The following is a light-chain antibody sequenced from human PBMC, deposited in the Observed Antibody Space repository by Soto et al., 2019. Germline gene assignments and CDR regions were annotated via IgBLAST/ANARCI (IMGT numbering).Light chain of an antibody. J-gene: IGKJ5*01. V-gene: IGKV1-39*01. CDR1: QSISDS. CDR2: AAS. Sequence: DIQMTQSPSTLSASVGDRVTITCRASQSISDSLAWYQQKPGKAPKLLIYAASSLQSGVPSRFSGSGYGTDLTITISSMQTEDFATYYCQQSYSNPITFGQGTRLEIK. CDR3: QQSYSNPIT.